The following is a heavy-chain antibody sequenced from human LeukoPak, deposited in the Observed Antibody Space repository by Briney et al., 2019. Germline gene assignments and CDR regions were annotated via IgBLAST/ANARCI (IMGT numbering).Heavy chain of an antibody. D-gene: IGHD6-19*01. CDR2: ISYDGSNK. V-gene: IGHV3-30*03. J-gene: IGHJ6*02. CDR3: ARATSFSAVAGGYGYYGMDV. Sequence: QPGRSLRPSCAASGFTFSSYGMHWVRQAPGKGLEWVAVISYDGSNKYYADSVKGRFTISRDNSKNTLYLQMNSLRAEDTAVYYCARATSFSAVAGGYGYYGMDVWGQGTTVTVSS. CDR1: GFTFSSYG.